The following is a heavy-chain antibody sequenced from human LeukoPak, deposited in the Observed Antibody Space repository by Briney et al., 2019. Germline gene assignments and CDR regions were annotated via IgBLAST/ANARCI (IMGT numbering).Heavy chain of an antibody. CDR1: GFTFSSYA. CDR3: VKDLHYYDSSGYYWDYYFDY. Sequence: GGSLRLSCSASGFTFSSYAMHWVRQAPGKGLEYVSAISSNGGSTYYADSVKGRFTISRDNSKNTLYLQMSGLRAEDTAVYYCVKDLHYYDSSGYYWDYYFDYWGQGTLVTVSS. D-gene: IGHD3-22*01. CDR2: ISSNGGST. V-gene: IGHV3-64D*06. J-gene: IGHJ4*02.